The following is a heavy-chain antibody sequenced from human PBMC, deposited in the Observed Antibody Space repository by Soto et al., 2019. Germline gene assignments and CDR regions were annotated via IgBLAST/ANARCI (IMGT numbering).Heavy chain of an antibody. CDR1: GFTFSSYG. CDR3: ARFVPSYYDSSGYGDAFDI. V-gene: IGHV3-33*01. Sequence: ESGGGVVQPGRSLRLSCAASGFTFSSYGMHWVRQAPGKGLEWVAVIWYDGSNKYYADSVKGRFTISRDNSKNTLYLQMNSLRAEDTAVYYCARFVPSYYDSSGYGDAFDIWGQGTMVTVSS. D-gene: IGHD3-22*01. CDR2: IWYDGSNK. J-gene: IGHJ3*02.